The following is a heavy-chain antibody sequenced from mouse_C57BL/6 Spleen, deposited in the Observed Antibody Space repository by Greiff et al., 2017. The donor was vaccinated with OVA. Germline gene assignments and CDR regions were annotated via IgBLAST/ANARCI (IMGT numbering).Heavy chain of an antibody. CDR3: ARWKDFDY. J-gene: IGHJ2*01. CDR2: INPSSGYT. V-gene: IGHV1-4*01. Sequence: VQLQQSGAELARPGASVKMSCKASGYTFTSYTMHWVNQRPGQGLEWIGYINPSSGYTKYNQKFKDKATLTADKSSSTAYMQLSSLTSEDSAVYYCARWKDFDYWGQGTTLTVSS. CDR1: GYTFTSYT.